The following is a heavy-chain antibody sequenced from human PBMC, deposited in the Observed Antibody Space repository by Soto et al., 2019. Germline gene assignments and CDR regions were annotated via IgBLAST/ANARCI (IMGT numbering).Heavy chain of an antibody. V-gene: IGHV1-8*01. CDR3: ARRAETNGWNGFGADKYYFDF. CDR2: MNPNTGNS. J-gene: IGHJ4*02. D-gene: IGHD1-1*01. Sequence: ASVKVSCRASGYTFTSYDIYWVRQATGQGLEWMGWMNPNTGNSGYAQKFQGRVTVTSDTSINTVHMELSSLRSEDTAVYYCARRAETNGWNGFGADKYYFDFWGQGTLVTVSS. CDR1: GYTFTSYD.